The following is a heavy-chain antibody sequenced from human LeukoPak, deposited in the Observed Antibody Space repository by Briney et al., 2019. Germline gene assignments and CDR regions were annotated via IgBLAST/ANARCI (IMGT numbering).Heavy chain of an antibody. V-gene: IGHV1-2*02. Sequence: ASVKVSCKASGYTFTGYYMHWVRQAPGQGLEWMGWINPNSGGTNYAQNFQGRVTMTRDTSISTVYMELRRLRSDDTAVYYCARDHSSSCQLLDYWGQGTLVTISS. J-gene: IGHJ4*02. CDR2: INPNSGGT. CDR1: GYTFTGYY. CDR3: ARDHSSSCQLLDY. D-gene: IGHD6-13*01.